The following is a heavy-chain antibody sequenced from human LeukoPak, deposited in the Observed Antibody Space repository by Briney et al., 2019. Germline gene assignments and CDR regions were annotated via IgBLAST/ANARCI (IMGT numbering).Heavy chain of an antibody. V-gene: IGHV3-21*01. CDR3: ARGKTSQNIVTRKTYTWFDP. CDR2: ISSSSDYI. Sequence: PGGSLRLSCAASEFTFSSYNMNWVRQAPGKGLEWVSSISSSSDYIYYADSVKGRFTISRDNAKNSLYLQMKGLRAEDTAVYYCARGKTSQNIVTRKTYTWFDPWGQGTLVTVSS. CDR1: EFTFSSYN. D-gene: IGHD2/OR15-2a*01. J-gene: IGHJ5*02.